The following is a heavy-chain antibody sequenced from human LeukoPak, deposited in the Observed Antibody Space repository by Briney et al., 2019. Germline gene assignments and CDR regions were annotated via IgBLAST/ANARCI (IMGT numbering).Heavy chain of an antibody. CDR3: AKIGAGSSLDY. CDR1: GFTFSNFA. Sequence: GGSLRLSCAASGFTFSNFAMNWVRQAPGKGLEWVSSIVGSSSTYYADSLKGRFTISRDNAKNSLYLQMNSLRAEDTAVYYCAKIGAGSSLDYWGQGTLVTVSS. J-gene: IGHJ4*02. CDR2: IVGSSST. D-gene: IGHD6-13*01. V-gene: IGHV3-21*01.